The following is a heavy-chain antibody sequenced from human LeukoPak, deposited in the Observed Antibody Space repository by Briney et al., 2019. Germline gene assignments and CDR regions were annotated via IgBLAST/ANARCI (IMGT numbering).Heavy chain of an antibody. D-gene: IGHD5-24*01. J-gene: IGHJ4*02. CDR1: GFTVNSNY. CDR3: ARDSELTGDRVEY. CDR2: ISTSGIT. Sequence: PGGSLRLSCAASGFTVNSNYMNWVRQAPGKGLEWVSYISTSGITLYADSVKGRFTISRDDAKNSLYLQMNSLRAEDTAVYYCARDSELTGDRVEYWGQGTLVTVSS. V-gene: IGHV3-69-1*02.